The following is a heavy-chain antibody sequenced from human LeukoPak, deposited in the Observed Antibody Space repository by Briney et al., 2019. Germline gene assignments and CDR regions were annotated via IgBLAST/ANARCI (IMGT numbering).Heavy chain of an antibody. J-gene: IGHJ4*02. V-gene: IGHV3-23*01. Sequence: PGGSLRLSCAASGFTFTSYAMSWVRQAPGKGLEWVSTISGSGDSTYYADSVKGRFTISRDNSNNTLYLEMNSLRAEDTAVYFCAKVHDSSGYYRHFDYWGQGTLVTVSS. CDR3: AKVHDSSGYYRHFDY. D-gene: IGHD3-22*01. CDR1: GFTFTSYA. CDR2: ISGSGDST.